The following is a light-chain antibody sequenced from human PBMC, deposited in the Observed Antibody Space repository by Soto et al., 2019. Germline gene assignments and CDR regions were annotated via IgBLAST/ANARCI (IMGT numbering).Light chain of an antibody. Sequence: QSVLTQPASVSGSPGQSITISCTGTSSDVGAYDFVSWYQQHPDKAPKLMIYEVIYRPSGVSNRFSGSKPVNTATLTISGLQAEDEGDYYCRSYTHSSPRVFGTGTKVTGL. J-gene: IGLJ1*01. CDR1: SSDVGAYDF. CDR2: EVI. CDR3: RSYTHSSPRV. V-gene: IGLV2-14*03.